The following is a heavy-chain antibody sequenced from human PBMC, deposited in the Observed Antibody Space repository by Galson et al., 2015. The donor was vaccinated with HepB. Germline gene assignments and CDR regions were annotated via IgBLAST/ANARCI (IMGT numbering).Heavy chain of an antibody. J-gene: IGHJ1*01. D-gene: IGHD3-22*01. CDR3: ARDRRALYYYDSSGYSLQH. Sequence: SVKVSCKASGYTFTSYGISWVRQAPGQGLEWMGWISAYNGNTNYAQKLQGRVTMTTDTSTSTAYMELRSLRSDDTAVYYCARDRRALYYYDSSGYSLQHWGQGTLVTVSS. CDR1: GYTFTSYG. CDR2: ISAYNGNT. V-gene: IGHV1-18*01.